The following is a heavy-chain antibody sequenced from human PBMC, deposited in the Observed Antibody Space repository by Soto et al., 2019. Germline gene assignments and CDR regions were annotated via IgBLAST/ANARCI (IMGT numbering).Heavy chain of an antibody. V-gene: IGHV3-11*01. D-gene: IGHD3-9*01. CDR3: ARVYREIGRPTYYDILTGYYKAPWYFDY. CDR2: ISSSGSTI. Sequence: GGSLRLSCAASGFTFSDYYMSWIRQAPGKGLEWVSYISSSGSTIYYADSVKGRFTISRDNAKNSLYLQMNSLRAEDTAVYYCARVYREIGRPTYYDILTGYYKAPWYFDYWGQGTLVTVSS. CDR1: GFTFSDYY. J-gene: IGHJ4*02.